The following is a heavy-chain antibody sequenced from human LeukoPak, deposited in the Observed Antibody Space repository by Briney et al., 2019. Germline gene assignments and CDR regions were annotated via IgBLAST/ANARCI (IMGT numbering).Heavy chain of an antibody. J-gene: IGHJ4*02. CDR2: ISAYNGNT. CDR1: GYTFTSYG. Sequence: ASVKVSCKASGYTFTSYGISWVRQAPGQGLAGMGWISAYNGNTNYAQKLQGRVTMTTDTSTSTAYMELRSLRSDDTAVYYCARDRPFYAILTGYYTSDYWGQGTLVTVSS. CDR3: ARDRPFYAILTGYYTSDY. D-gene: IGHD3-9*01. V-gene: IGHV1-18*01.